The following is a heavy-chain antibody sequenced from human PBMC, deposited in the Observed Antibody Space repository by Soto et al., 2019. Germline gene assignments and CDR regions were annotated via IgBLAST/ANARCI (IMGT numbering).Heavy chain of an antibody. CDR2: IYHSGST. Sequence: RSLTCAVSGGSISSGGYSWSWIRQPPGKGLEWIGYIYHSGSTYYNPSLKSRVTISVDRSKNQFSLKLSSVTAADTAVYYCARDERDYDSSGYYYWFDPWGQGTLVTVSS. J-gene: IGHJ5*02. D-gene: IGHD3-22*01. V-gene: IGHV4-30-2*01. CDR3: ARDERDYDSSGYYYWFDP. CDR1: GGSISSGGYS.